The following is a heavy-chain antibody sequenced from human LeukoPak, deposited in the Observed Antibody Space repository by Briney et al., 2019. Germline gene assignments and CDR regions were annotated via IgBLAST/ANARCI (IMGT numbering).Heavy chain of an antibody. CDR3: ARLQADAFDI. J-gene: IGHJ3*02. Sequence: SETLSLTCTVSGYSISSGYYWAWIRQPPGKGLEWIGNIYHTGSTYYNPSLKSRVSISVETSKNQFSLKLSSVTAADTAVYYCARLQADAFDIWGQGTMVTVSS. CDR1: GYSISSGYY. CDR2: IYHTGST. V-gene: IGHV4-38-2*02.